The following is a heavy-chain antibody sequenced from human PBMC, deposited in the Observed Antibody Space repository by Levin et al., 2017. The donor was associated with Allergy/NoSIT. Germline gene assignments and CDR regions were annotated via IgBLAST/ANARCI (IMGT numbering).Heavy chain of an antibody. Sequence: GESLKISCAASGFTFSSYGMHWVRQAPGKGLEWVAVISYDGSNKYYADSVKGRFTISRDNSKNTLYLQMNSLRAEDTAVYYCAKDQFKAPYCSSTSCSRRHYYYYYGMDVWGQGTTVTVSS. V-gene: IGHV3-30*18. J-gene: IGHJ6*02. CDR2: ISYDGSNK. D-gene: IGHD2-2*01. CDR1: GFTFSSYG. CDR3: AKDQFKAPYCSSTSCSRRHYYYYYGMDV.